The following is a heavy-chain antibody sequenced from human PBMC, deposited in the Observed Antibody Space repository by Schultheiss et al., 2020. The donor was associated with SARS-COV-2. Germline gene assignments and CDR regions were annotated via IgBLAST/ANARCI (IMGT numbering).Heavy chain of an antibody. CDR2: ISYDGSNK. D-gene: IGHD2-15*01. J-gene: IGHJ5*02. CDR3: ARDHCSGGSCYMGDPGNWFDP. V-gene: IGHV3-30*03. Sequence: VGSLRLSCAASGFTFSSYSMNWVRQAPGKGLEWVAVISYDGSNKYYADSVKGRFTISRDNSKNTLYLQMNSLRAEDTAVYYCARDHCSGGSCYMGDPGNWFDPWGQGTLVTVSS. CDR1: GFTFSSYS.